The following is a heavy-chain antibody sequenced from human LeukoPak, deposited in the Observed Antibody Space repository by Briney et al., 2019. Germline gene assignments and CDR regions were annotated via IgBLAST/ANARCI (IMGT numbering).Heavy chain of an antibody. CDR1: GYTVSSKY. CDR2: IHPGGTI. Sequence: GGSLRFSCAASGYTVSSKYMGWVRQAPGKGLEWVSVIHPGGTIYYADSVKGTFTISRDNSKNTLYLEMNTLRVEDTAVYYCAMYSGAGYAVYWGQGTLGTVSS. CDR3: AMYSGAGYAVY. J-gene: IGHJ4*02. V-gene: IGHV3-66*01. D-gene: IGHD6-19*01.